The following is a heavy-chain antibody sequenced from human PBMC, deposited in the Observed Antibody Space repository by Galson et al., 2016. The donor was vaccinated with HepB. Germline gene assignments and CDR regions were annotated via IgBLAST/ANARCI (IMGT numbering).Heavy chain of an antibody. J-gene: IGHJ4*02. CDR2: IYYGGTT. CDR1: GDSVTSYTYY. Sequence: SETLSLTCTVSGDSVTSYTYYWGWIRQSPGKGLEWIGSIYYGGTTKYNPSLKSRVTISVDTSKKQFSLKLSSVTAADTTVYYCARTYPDYGGFLDYWGQGTLVTVSS. V-gene: IGHV4-39*07. CDR3: ARTYPDYGGFLDY. D-gene: IGHD4-23*01.